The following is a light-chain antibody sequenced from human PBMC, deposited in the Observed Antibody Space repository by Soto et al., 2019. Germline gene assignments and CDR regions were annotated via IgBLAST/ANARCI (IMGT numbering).Light chain of an antibody. CDR3: MQALQTRVT. V-gene: IGKV2-28*01. CDR1: QSLLHSNGYNY. CDR2: LGS. J-gene: IGKJ4*01. Sequence: DIVMTQSPLSLPVTPGEPASISCRSSQSLLHSNGYNYLDWYLQKPGQSPQLLIYLGSNRASGVPDRFSGSGSGTDFTLKINRVEAEDVGVYYCMQALQTRVTFGGGTKVEIK.